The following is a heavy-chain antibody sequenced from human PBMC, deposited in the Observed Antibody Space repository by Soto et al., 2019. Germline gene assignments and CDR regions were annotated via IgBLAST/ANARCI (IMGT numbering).Heavy chain of an antibody. D-gene: IGHD6-13*01. CDR3: ARDQYSSSWYGRGPTD. CDR1: GFTFSSYS. Sequence: GGSLRLSCAASGFTFSSYSMNWVRQAPGKGLEWVSYISSSSSTIYYADSVKGRFTISRDNAKNSLYLQMNSLRDEDTAVYYCARDQYSSSWYGRGPTDWGQGTLVTVSS. J-gene: IGHJ4*02. CDR2: ISSSSSTI. V-gene: IGHV3-48*02.